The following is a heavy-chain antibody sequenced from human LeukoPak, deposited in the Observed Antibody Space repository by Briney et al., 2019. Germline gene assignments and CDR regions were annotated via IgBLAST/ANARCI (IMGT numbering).Heavy chain of an antibody. CDR3: ARLTSSGWSYYFDY. CDR2: INHSGST. V-gene: IGHV4-34*01. D-gene: IGHD6-19*01. Sequence: SETLCLTCAVYGGSFSGYYWSWIRQPPGKGLEWIGEINHSGSTNYNPSLKSRVTISVDTSKNQFSLKLSSVTAADTAVYYCARLTSSGWSYYFDYWGQGTLVTVSS. CDR1: GGSFSGYY. J-gene: IGHJ4*02.